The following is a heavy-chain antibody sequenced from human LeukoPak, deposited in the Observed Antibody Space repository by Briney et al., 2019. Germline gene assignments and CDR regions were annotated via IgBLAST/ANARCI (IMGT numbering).Heavy chain of an antibody. J-gene: IGHJ4*02. CDR2: VSTNGANT. Sequence: PGGSLRLSCSASGFTFSSYAMHWVRQAPGKGLEYVAAVSTNGANTYYADSVKGRFTISRDNSKNMLYLQMNSLRAEDTAVYYCAKWKYSNSGIDDYWGQGTLVTVSS. D-gene: IGHD6-6*01. CDR3: AKWKYSNSGIDDY. V-gene: IGHV3-64*04. CDR1: GFTFSSYA.